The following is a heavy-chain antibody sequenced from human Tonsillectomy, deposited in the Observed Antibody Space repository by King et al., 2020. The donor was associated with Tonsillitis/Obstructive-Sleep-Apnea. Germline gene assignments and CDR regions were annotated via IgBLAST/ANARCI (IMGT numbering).Heavy chain of an antibody. J-gene: IGHJ6*03. CDR2: IDPSDSYT. Sequence: VQLVESGAEVKKPGESLRISCKGSGYSFTSYCISWVRQMPGKGLEWMGRIDPSDSYTNYSPSFQGHVTISADKSINTAYLQWSSLKASDTAMYYCATRPWELASGDYYDYYYMDVWGKGTTVTVSS. CDR1: GYSFTSYC. CDR3: ATRPWELASGDYYDYYYMDV. D-gene: IGHD1-26*01. V-gene: IGHV5-10-1*01.